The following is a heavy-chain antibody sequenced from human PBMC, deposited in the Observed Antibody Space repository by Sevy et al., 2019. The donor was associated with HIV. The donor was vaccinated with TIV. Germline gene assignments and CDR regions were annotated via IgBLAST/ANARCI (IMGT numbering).Heavy chain of an antibody. Sequence: GGSLRLSCAASGFTFSSYGMHWVRQAPGKGLEWVAVISYDGSNKYYADSVKGRFTISRDNSKNTLYLQMNSLRAEDTAVYYCAKGGRGYGDYQYYYYYGMDVWGQGTTVTVSS. V-gene: IGHV3-30*18. CDR2: ISYDGSNK. D-gene: IGHD4-17*01. J-gene: IGHJ6*02. CDR3: AKGGRGYGDYQYYYYYGMDV. CDR1: GFTFSSYG.